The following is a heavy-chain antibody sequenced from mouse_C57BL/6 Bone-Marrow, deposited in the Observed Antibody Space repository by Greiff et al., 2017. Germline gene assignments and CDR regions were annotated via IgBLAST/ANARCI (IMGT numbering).Heavy chain of an antibody. D-gene: IGHD2-3*01. CDR1: GYSITSGYD. Sequence: VQLQQSGPGMVKPSQSLSLSCTATGYSITSGYDWHWIRHFPGNKLEWMGYISYSGSTNYNPSLKSRISITHDTSKNHFFLKLNTRTTEDTATYYCARGDGYYAFDYWGQGTTLTVSS. V-gene: IGHV3-1*01. CDR2: ISYSGST. CDR3: ARGDGYYAFDY. J-gene: IGHJ2*01.